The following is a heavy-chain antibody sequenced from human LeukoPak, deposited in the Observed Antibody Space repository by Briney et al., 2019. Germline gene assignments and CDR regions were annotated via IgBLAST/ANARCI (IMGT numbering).Heavy chain of an antibody. CDR3: ARGQYGDY. CDR2: ITGSSGST. Sequence: PGGSLRLSCAASGFTFSSYTMNWVRQAPGKGLDWVSSITGSSGSTFYADSVKGRFIVSRDNSKNTLYLQMNSLRADDTAVYYCARGQYGDYWGQGTLVTVSS. J-gene: IGHJ4*02. V-gene: IGHV3-23*01. CDR1: GFTFSSYT. D-gene: IGHD2-2*01.